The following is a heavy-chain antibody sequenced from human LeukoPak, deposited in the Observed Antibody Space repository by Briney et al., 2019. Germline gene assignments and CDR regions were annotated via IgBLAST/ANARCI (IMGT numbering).Heavy chain of an antibody. J-gene: IGHJ4*02. CDR1: GFTVSSNY. V-gene: IGHV3-30*03. CDR2: ISYDGSNK. D-gene: IGHD4-17*01. Sequence: GGSLRLSCAASGFTVSSNYMSWVRQAPGKGLEWVAAISYDGSNKWHADSVKGRFTISRDNSKHTLYLQMNSLRAEDTAVYYCARGGYWGDYVFDFWGPGTLVTVSS. CDR3: ARGGYWGDYVFDF.